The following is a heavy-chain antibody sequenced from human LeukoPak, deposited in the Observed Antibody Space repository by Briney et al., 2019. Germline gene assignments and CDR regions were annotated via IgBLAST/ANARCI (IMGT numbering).Heavy chain of an antibody. D-gene: IGHD6-19*01. Sequence: PGGSLRLSCAASGFTFSSYSMNWVRQAPGKGPEWVSFISSTSSYINYADSVKGRFTISRDNAKNSLYLQMNSLRAEDTAVYYCARDLSSGWYSLDYWGQGTLVTVSS. J-gene: IGHJ4*02. V-gene: IGHV3-21*01. CDR3: ARDLSSGWYSLDY. CDR2: ISSTSSYI. CDR1: GFTFSSYS.